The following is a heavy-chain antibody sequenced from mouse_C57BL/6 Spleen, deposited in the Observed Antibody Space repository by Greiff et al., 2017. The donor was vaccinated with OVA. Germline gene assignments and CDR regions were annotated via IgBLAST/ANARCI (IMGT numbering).Heavy chain of an antibody. J-gene: IGHJ3*01. CDR3: ARSGFYYGNWFAY. CDR1: GYTFTSYW. D-gene: IGHD2-1*01. V-gene: IGHV1-50*01. CDR2: IDPSDSYT. Sequence: VQGVESGAELVKPGASVKLSCKASGYTFTSYWMQWVKQRPGQGLEWIGEIDPSDSYTNYNQKFKGKATLTVDTSSSTAYMQLSSLTSEYSAVYYCARSGFYYGNWFAYWGQGTLVTVSA.